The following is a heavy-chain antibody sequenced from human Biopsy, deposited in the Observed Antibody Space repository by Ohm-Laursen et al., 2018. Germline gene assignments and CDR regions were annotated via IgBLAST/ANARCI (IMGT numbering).Heavy chain of an antibody. CDR3: ARAYPPPGRRLVVVAGDFGC. Sequence: SLRLSCTASGFTFRNYALHWVRQAPGKGLEHVSTISSNGGGRFYANSVKGRFTISRDNSKNTLYLQMDSLRTEDMAVYYCARAYPPPGRRLVVVAGDFGCWGQGTRVTVSS. J-gene: IGHJ4*02. CDR2: ISSNGGGR. D-gene: IGHD2-15*01. V-gene: IGHV3-64*01. CDR1: GFTFRNYA.